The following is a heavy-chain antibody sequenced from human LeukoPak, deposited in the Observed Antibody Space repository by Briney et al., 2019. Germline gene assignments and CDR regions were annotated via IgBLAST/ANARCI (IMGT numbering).Heavy chain of an antibody. J-gene: IGHJ4*02. CDR3: AKSGPYCSSTTCNYFDY. D-gene: IGHD2-2*01. Sequence: PGGSLRLSCSASGFTFSTYTMHWVRQAPGKGPEWVASLSSSGDFIYYADSVRGRFTISRDNAKSSLYLQMNSLSAEDTAVYYCAKSGPYCSSTTCNYFDYWGQGTLVTVSS. CDR1: GFTFSTYT. V-gene: IGHV3-21*04. CDR2: LSSSGDFI.